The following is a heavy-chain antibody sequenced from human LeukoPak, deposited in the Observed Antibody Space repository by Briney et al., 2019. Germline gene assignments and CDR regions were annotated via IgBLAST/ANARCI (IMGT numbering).Heavy chain of an antibody. CDR3: ARVLGAYDYVWGSYRRTEFDY. D-gene: IGHD3-16*02. J-gene: IGHJ4*02. CDR1: GASITGYY. V-gene: IGHV4-4*07. Sequence: SETLSLTCSVSGASITGYYWSWIRQPAGKGLEWIGRIYTSGSTDYNPSLRSRVTMSVDTSKKEFSLKLSSVTAADTAVYYCARVLGAYDYVWGSYRRTEFDYWGQGTLVTVSS. CDR2: IYTSGST.